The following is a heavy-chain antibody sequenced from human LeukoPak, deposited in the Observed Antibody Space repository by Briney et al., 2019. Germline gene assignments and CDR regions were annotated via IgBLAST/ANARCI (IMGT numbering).Heavy chain of an antibody. CDR1: GFTFSSSA. Sequence: PGGSLRLSCAASGFTFSSSAMSWVRQAPGKGLEWVSAISNNGGYTYYADSVRGRFTISRDNSKSTLCLQMNSLRAEDTAVYYCVKGLDYSSSQMDSWGQGTLVTVSS. D-gene: IGHD6-6*01. J-gene: IGHJ4*02. V-gene: IGHV3-23*01. CDR3: VKGLDYSSSQMDS. CDR2: ISNNGGYT.